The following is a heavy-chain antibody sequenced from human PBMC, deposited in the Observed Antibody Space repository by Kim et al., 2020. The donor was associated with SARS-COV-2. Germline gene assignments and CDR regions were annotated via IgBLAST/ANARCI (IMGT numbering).Heavy chain of an antibody. CDR2: ISGSGGST. V-gene: IGHV3-23*01. D-gene: IGHD6-19*01. CDR3: AKELSSGRLRPPNWFDP. Sequence: GGSLRLSCAASGFTFSSYAMSWVRQAPGKGLEWVSAISGSGGSTYSADSVKGRFTISSDNSKNTLYLQMNSLRAEDTAVYYCAKELSSGRLRPPNWFDPWGQGTLVAVSS. CDR1: GFTFSSYA. J-gene: IGHJ5*02.